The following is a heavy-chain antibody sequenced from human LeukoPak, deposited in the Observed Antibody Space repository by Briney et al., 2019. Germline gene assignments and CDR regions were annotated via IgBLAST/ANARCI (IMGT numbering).Heavy chain of an antibody. CDR3: ARATYSYDSSGYLSAFDI. J-gene: IGHJ3*02. CDR1: GYTFTSYG. V-gene: IGHV1-18*01. D-gene: IGHD3-22*01. CDR2: ISAYNGNT. Sequence: ASVKVSCKASGYTFTSYGISWVRQAPGQGLEGMGWISAYNGNTNYAQKLQGRVTMPQDTSTRTAYMELRSLRSDDTAVYYCARATYSYDSSGYLSAFDIWGQGTMVTVSS.